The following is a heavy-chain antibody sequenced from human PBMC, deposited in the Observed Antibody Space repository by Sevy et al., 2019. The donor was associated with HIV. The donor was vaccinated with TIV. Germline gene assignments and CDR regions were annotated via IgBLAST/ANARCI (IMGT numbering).Heavy chain of an antibody. CDR2: IRSKAYGGTT. CDR3: TSDRITMIVVASYGMDV. Sequence: GGSLRLSCTASGFTFGDYAMSWFRQAPGKGLEWVGFIRSKAYGGTTEYAASVKGRFTISRDDSKSIAYLQMNSLKTEDTAVYYCTSDRITMIVVASYGMDVWGQGTTVTVSS. CDR1: GFTFGDYA. J-gene: IGHJ6*02. D-gene: IGHD3-22*01. V-gene: IGHV3-49*03.